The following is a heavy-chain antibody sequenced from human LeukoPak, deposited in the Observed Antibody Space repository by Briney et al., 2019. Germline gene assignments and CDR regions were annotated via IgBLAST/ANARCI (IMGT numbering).Heavy chain of an antibody. CDR2: IYYSGST. Sequence: PSETLSLTWTVAGGSVSSGSYYWSWLRQPPGKGLEWIGYIYYSGSTNYNPSIKRRVTISADTSKNQFSLKLSSVTAADTAVYYCARSQGGNYRYWYFDGWGRGTLVTV. V-gene: IGHV4-61*01. D-gene: IGHD1-26*01. CDR3: ARSQGGNYRYWYFDG. CDR1: GGSVSSGSYY. J-gene: IGHJ2*01.